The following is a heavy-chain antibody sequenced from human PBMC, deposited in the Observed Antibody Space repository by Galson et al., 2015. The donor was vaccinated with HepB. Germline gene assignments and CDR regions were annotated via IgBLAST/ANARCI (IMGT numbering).Heavy chain of an antibody. J-gene: IGHJ4*02. CDR2: ISAYNGNT. Sequence: SVKVSCKASGGTFSSYAISWVRQAPGQGLEWMGWISAYNGNTNYAQKLQGRVTMTTDTSTSTAYMELRSLRSDDTAVYYCARDLDRVGAMAYWGQGTLVTVSS. CDR3: ARDLDRVGAMAY. D-gene: IGHD1-26*01. V-gene: IGHV1-18*01. CDR1: GGTFSSYA.